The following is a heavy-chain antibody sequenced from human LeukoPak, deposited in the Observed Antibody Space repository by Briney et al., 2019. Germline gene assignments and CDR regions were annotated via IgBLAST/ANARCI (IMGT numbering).Heavy chain of an antibody. CDR2: IYHSGST. V-gene: IGHV4-38-2*02. CDR3: ARMRLRAAAGNRGYMDV. J-gene: IGHJ6*03. CDR1: GYSISSGYY. Sequence: SETLSLTCTVSGYSISSGYYWGWIRQPPGKGLEWIGSIYHSGSTYYNPSLKSRVTISVDTSKNQFSLKLSPVTAADTAVYYCARMRLRAAAGNRGYMDVWGKGTTVTVSS. D-gene: IGHD6-13*01.